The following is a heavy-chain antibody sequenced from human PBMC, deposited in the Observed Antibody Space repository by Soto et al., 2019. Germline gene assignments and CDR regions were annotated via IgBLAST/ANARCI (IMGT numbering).Heavy chain of an antibody. V-gene: IGHV1-46*01. CDR2: INPNGGSA. J-gene: IGHJ4*02. Sequence: QVQLVQSGAEVKKPGASVKVSCKASGYTFTSYYMHWVRQAPGQGLEWMGIINPNGGSANYAQKFQGRLSMTSDTSTSQGYLELGSVRSDDTPVYYWASVVRSGGRQLWSWYYWVQGTLVTVAS. CDR3: ASVVRSGGRQLWSWYY. CDR1: GYTFTSYY. D-gene: IGHD2-21*01.